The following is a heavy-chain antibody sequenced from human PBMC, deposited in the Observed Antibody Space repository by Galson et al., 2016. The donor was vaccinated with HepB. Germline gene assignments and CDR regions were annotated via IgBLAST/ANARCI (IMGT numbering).Heavy chain of an antibody. J-gene: IGHJ5*02. CDR2: IFHTGGT. CDR3: ARTEFGIVEATTSIVGH. CDR1: GGSFSGYY. V-gene: IGHV4-34*12. Sequence: ETLSLTCAVYGGSFSGYYWSWIRQPPGKGLEWIGEIFHTGGTNYNPSLNSRVTISVDQSKNQFSLALSSVTAADTAVYYCARTEFGIVEATTSIVGHWGQGTLVTVSS. D-gene: IGHD1-26*01.